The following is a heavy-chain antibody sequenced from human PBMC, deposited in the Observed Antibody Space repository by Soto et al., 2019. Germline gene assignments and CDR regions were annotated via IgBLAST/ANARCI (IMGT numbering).Heavy chain of an antibody. J-gene: IGHJ6*02. D-gene: IGHD3-3*01. CDR3: AKDHFDYDFWSGDYYYGMDV. V-gene: IGHV3-23*01. CDR2: ISGSGGST. Sequence: GGSLRLSCAASGFTFSSYAMSWVRQAPGKGLEWVSAISGSGGSTYYADSVKGRFTISRDNTKNTLYLQMNSLRAEDTAVYYCAKDHFDYDFWSGDYYYGMDVWGQGTTVTVSS. CDR1: GFTFSSYA.